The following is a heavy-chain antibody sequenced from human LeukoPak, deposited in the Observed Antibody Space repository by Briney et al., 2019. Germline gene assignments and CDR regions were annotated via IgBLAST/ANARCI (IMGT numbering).Heavy chain of an antibody. CDR3: ARSSNYDFWSGLNWFDP. V-gene: IGHV3-48*01. J-gene: IGHJ5*02. CDR1: GFTFSSYS. Sequence: GGSLRLSCAASGFTFSSYSMNWVRQAPGKGLEWVSYISSSSSTIYYADSVKGRFTISRDNAKNSLYLQMNSLRAEDTAVYYCARSSNYDFWSGLNWFDPWGQGTLVTVSS. D-gene: IGHD3-3*01. CDR2: ISSSSSTI.